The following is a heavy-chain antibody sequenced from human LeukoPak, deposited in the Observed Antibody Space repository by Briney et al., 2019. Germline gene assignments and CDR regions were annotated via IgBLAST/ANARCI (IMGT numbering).Heavy chain of an antibody. Sequence: SETLSLTCAVYGGSFSGYYWSWIRQPPGKGLEWIGEINHSGSTNYNPSLKSRVTISVDTSKNQFSLKLSSVTAADTAVYYCARGNYGNWLDPWGQGTVVTVS. CDR1: GGSFSGYY. CDR2: INHSGST. J-gene: IGHJ5*02. D-gene: IGHD3-10*01. V-gene: IGHV4-34*01. CDR3: ARGNYGNWLDP.